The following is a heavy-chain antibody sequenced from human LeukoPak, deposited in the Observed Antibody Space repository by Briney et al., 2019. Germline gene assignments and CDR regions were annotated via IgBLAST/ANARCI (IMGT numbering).Heavy chain of an antibody. CDR2: INPGDTNI. CDR1: GYSFTNYW. J-gene: IGHJ4*02. CDR3: ARPRRAERDEDF. Sequence: GESLKISCKASGYSFTNYWIGWVRQMPGKGLEWMGMINPGDTNIAYSPSFQGQVTISADRSISTAYLQWSSLKAADTAMYYCARPRRAERDEDFWGQGTLVTVSS. D-gene: IGHD1-1*01. V-gene: IGHV5-51*01.